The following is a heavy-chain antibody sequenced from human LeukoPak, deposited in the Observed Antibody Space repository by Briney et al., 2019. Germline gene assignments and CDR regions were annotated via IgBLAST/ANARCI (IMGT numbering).Heavy chain of an antibody. D-gene: IGHD2-2*01. Sequence: SETLSLTCTVSGGSISSSSYYWGWIRQPPGKGLEWIGTIYYSGSTYYNPSLKSRVTISVDTSKNQFSLKLSSVPAADTALYYCARATNCSTTSCYAGRFNWFDPWGQGTLVTVSS. CDR2: IYYSGST. CDR1: GGSISSSSYY. V-gene: IGHV4-39*01. J-gene: IGHJ5*02. CDR3: ARATNCSTTSCYAGRFNWFDP.